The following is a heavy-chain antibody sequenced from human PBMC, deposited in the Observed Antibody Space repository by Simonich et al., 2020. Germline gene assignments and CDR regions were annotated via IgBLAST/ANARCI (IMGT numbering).Heavy chain of an antibody. CDR2: IYHSGRT. D-gene: IGHD6-13*01. J-gene: IGHJ4*02. V-gene: IGHV4-38-2*01. CDR1: GYSISSGYY. Sequence: VKLQESGPGLVKPSETLFLTCAVSGYSISSGYYWGWVRRPPGKGLEWIGGIYHSGRTYYNPYLKCRVAISVDTSKNQFSLKLSSVTAADTAVYYCARATRIAAAGYFDYWGQGTLVTVSS. CDR3: ARATRIAAAGYFDY.